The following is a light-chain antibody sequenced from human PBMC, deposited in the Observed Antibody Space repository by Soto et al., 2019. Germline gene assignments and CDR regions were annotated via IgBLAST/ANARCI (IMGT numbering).Light chain of an antibody. Sequence: QSVLAQPASVSGSPGQSLTISCTGTNIDIAPYNYVSWYQQHPGKAPKLIIYEVSYRPSGISSRFSGSKSGNTASLTISGLQAEDEADYYCSSYTSSTNYVFGTGTKVTVL. V-gene: IGLV2-14*01. CDR2: EVS. J-gene: IGLJ1*01. CDR1: NIDIAPYNY. CDR3: SSYTSSTNYV.